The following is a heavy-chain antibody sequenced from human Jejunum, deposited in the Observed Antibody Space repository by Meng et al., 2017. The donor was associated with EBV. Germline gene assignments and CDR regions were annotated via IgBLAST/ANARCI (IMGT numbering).Heavy chain of an antibody. D-gene: IGHD5-12*01. V-gene: IGHV3-30-3*01. Sequence: QVQLVESGGGVAQPGRSLRLSCAASGFTFSREWVAVISHGGSNQYSTDSVKGRFTISRYSSKNMLSLQMNSLRAEDTAVYYCAKAVATMGYRFDCWGQGTLVTVSS. J-gene: IGHJ4*02. CDR2: ISHGGSNQ. CDR1: GFTFSR. CDR3: AKAVATMGYRFDC.